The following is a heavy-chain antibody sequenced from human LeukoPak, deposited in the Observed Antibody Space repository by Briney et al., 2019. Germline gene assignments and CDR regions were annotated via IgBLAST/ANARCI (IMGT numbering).Heavy chain of an antibody. J-gene: IGHJ4*02. CDR2: IWHDGSHK. CDR1: GFAFNTYA. V-gene: IGHV3-33*01. D-gene: IGHD3-10*01. CDR3: ARETFGSGSYPDF. Sequence: GRSLRLSCAASGFAFNTYAMHWVRQAPGQGLEWVALIWHDGSHKFYSNSVRGQFTISRDNSKNTVSPQMNNLRPEDTAVYYCARETFGSGSYPDFWGQGTLVTVSS.